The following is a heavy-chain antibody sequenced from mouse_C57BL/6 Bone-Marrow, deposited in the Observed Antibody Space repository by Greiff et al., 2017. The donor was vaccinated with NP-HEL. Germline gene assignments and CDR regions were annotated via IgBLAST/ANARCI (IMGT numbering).Heavy chain of an antibody. J-gene: IGHJ3*01. CDR1: GYTFTDHT. Sequence: QVQLQQSDAELVKPGASVKISCKVSGYTFTDHTIHWMKQRPEPGLEWIGYFSPRDGSTKYNEKFKGKATLTADKSSSTAYMQLNSLTSEDSAVYFCAREGYYDHAWFAYWGQVTLVTVSA. CDR2: FSPRDGST. CDR3: AREGYYDHAWFAY. D-gene: IGHD2-4*01. V-gene: IGHV1-78*01.